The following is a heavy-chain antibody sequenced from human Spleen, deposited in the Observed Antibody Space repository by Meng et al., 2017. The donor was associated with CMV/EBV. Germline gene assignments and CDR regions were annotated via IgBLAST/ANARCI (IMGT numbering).Heavy chain of an antibody. J-gene: IGHJ4*02. V-gene: IGHV4-61*01. CDR2: IYYSGTT. Sequence: SETLSLTCTVSGGSVSSGSYHWSWIRQPPGKGLEWIGYIYYSGTTNYNPSLKSRVTISVDTSKNQFSLKLSSVTAADTAVYYCATDIVVVPAASDIGYWGQGTLVTVSS. D-gene: IGHD2-2*01. CDR1: GGSVSSGSYH. CDR3: ATDIVVVPAASDIGY.